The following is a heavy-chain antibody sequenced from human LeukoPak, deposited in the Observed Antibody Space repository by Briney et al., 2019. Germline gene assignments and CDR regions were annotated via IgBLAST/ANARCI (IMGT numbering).Heavy chain of an antibody. Sequence: GGSLRLSCGASGFTFRTYAMSWVRQAPGKGLEWVSGISDGGGRTFYAESVKGRFTVSRDNSKNTLYLRMNSLRAEDTAIYYCTENQILDDTGSWYAYWGQGTLVTVSS. CDR3: TENQILDDTGSWYAY. D-gene: IGHD6-13*01. J-gene: IGHJ4*02. V-gene: IGHV3-23*01. CDR1: GFTFRTYA. CDR2: ISDGGGRT.